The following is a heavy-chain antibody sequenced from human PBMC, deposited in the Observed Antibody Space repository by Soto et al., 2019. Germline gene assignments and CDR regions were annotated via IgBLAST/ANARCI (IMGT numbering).Heavy chain of an antibody. CDR3: ARNFEGYYFDY. J-gene: IGHJ4*02. Sequence: SETLSLTCTVSGGSISSYYWSWIRQPPGKGLEWIGYIYYSGSTNYNPSLKSRVTISVDTSKNQFSLKLSSVTAADTAVYYCARNFEGYYFDYWGQGTLVAVSS. CDR1: GGSISSYY. V-gene: IGHV4-59*08. D-gene: IGHD3-9*01. CDR2: IYYSGST.